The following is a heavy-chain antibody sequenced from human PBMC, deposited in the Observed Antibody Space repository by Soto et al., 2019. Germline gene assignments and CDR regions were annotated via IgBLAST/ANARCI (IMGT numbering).Heavy chain of an antibody. CDR2: TYPGDSDT. CDR1: GYSFASYW. V-gene: IGHV5-51*01. Sequence: GESLKISCQGSGYSFASYWIGWVRQMPGKDLEWMGITYPGDSDTRYSPSFQGQVTISADKSLRTAYLQWTSLKASDTALYYCARTRSFTLGFYYDGMDVWGQGTTVTVSS. D-gene: IGHD6-6*01. J-gene: IGHJ6*02. CDR3: ARTRSFTLGFYYDGMDV.